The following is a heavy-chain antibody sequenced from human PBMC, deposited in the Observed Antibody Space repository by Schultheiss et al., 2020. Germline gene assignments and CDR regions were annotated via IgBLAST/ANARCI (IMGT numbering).Heavy chain of an antibody. J-gene: IGHJ6*02. CDR1: GFTFSSYG. Sequence: GGSLRLSCAASGFTFSSYGMHWVRQAPGKGLEWVAVIWYDGSNKYYADSVKGRFTISRDNSKNTLYLQMNSLRAEDTAVYYCARDGAPSLRLGEFSQLIYYYYGMDVWGQGTTVTVSS. CDR2: IWYDGSNK. V-gene: IGHV3-33*08. CDR3: ARDGAPSLRLGEFSQLIYYYYGMDV. D-gene: IGHD3-16*01.